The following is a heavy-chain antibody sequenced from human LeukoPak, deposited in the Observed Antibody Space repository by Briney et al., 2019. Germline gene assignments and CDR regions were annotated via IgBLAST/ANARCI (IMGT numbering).Heavy chain of an antibody. Sequence: GGSLRLSCAASGFTFSSYSMNWVRQAPGKGLEWVSSISSSSSYIYYADSVKGRFTISRDNAKNSLYLQMNSLRAEDTAVYYCARDRGYDFWSGYWDYWGQGTLVTVSS. D-gene: IGHD3-3*01. J-gene: IGHJ4*02. CDR2: ISSSSSYI. CDR1: GFTFSSYS. CDR3: ARDRGYDFWSGYWDY. V-gene: IGHV3-21*01.